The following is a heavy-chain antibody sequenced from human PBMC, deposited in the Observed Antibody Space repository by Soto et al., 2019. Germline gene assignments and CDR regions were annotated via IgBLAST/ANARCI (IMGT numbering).Heavy chain of an antibody. V-gene: IGHV3-30*04. J-gene: IGHJ6*02. D-gene: IGHD2-21*02. CDR1: GFIFSNFA. CDR2: VSHDGNTK. CDR3: ARDPRPPSCGGDCYSWGMDV. Sequence: GGSLRLSCAASGFIFSNFAMHWVRQAPGKGLEWVAVVSHDGNTKYYADSVKGRFTISRGNSKNALYLQMNSLRAEDTALYYCARDPRPPSCGGDCYSWGMDVWGQGTTVTVSS.